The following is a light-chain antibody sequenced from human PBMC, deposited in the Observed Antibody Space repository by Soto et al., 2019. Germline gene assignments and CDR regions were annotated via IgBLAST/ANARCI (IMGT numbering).Light chain of an antibody. Sequence: DIQMTQSPSTLPASVGDRVTIICRASQSISNWLAWYQQKPWTAPKVLIYHASNLQSGVPSRFSGSGSGTEFTLTISSLQPDDFATYYCQQYNSYSFGQGTRLEVK. J-gene: IGKJ5*01. V-gene: IGKV1-5*02. CDR1: QSISNW. CDR2: HAS. CDR3: QQYNSYS.